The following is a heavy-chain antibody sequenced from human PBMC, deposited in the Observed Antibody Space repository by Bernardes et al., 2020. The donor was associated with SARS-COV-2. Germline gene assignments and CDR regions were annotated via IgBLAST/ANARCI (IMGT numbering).Heavy chain of an antibody. CDR1: GYTFTGYY. J-gene: IGHJ5*02. Sequence: ASVKVSCKASGYTFTGYYMLWVRQAPGQGLEWMGWINPNSGGTNYAQKFQGRVTMTRDTSISTAYMELSRLRSDDTAVYYCARDLDILTGYYNWFDPWGQGTLVTVSS. V-gene: IGHV1-2*02. CDR2: INPNSGGT. CDR3: ARDLDILTGYYNWFDP. D-gene: IGHD3-9*01.